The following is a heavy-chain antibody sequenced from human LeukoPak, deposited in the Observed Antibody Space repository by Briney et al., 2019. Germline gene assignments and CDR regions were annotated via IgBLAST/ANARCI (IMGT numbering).Heavy chain of an antibody. V-gene: IGHV3-30-3*01. CDR1: GFTFSSYA. CDR3: ALYSSSSLSFDY. D-gene: IGHD6-6*01. CDR2: ISYDGSNK. J-gene: IGHJ4*02. Sequence: GGSLRLSCAASGFTFSSYAMHWVRQAPGKGLEWVAVISYDGSNKYYADSVKGRFTISRDNSKNTLYLQMNSLRAEDTAVYYCALYSSSSLSFDYWGQGTLVTVSS.